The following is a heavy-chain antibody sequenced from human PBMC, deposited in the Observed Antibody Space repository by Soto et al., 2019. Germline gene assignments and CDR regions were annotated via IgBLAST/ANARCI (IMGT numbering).Heavy chain of an antibody. D-gene: IGHD1-20*01. CDR3: ARDTSYNWNGLDY. J-gene: IGHJ4*02. Sequence: GGSLRLSCAASGFTFSSYNINWVRQAPGKGLEWVSYISSTSSNIYYADSVKGRFTISRDNAKNSLSLQMNSLRAKDTAVYYCARDTSYNWNGLDYWGQGTLVTVSS. CDR1: GFTFSSYN. CDR2: ISSTSSNI. V-gene: IGHV3-48*01.